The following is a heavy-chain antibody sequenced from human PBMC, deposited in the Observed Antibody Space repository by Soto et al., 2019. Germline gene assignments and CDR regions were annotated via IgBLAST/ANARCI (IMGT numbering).Heavy chain of an antibody. J-gene: IGHJ6*02. D-gene: IGHD3-10*01. Sequence: SETLSLTCTVSGGFISSYYWSWIRQPPGKGLEWIGYIYYSGSTNYNPSLKSRVTISVDTSKNQFSLKLSSVTAADTAVYYCARDRGITMVRGAQYYNSGMDVWGQGTTVTVSS. CDR1: GGFISSYY. V-gene: IGHV4-59*01. CDR3: ARDRGITMVRGAQYYNSGMDV. CDR2: IYYSGST.